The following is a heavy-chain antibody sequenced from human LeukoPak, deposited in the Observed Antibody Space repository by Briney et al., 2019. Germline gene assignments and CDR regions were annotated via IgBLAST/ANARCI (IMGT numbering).Heavy chain of an antibody. CDR1: GFTFSTYS. CDR3: ARDEAYGFDT. J-gene: IGHJ3*02. CDR2: IRSGGTI. Sequence: GGSLRLSCAASGFTFSTYSMNWVRPAPGKGLEWLSYIRSGGTINYADSVKGRFIFSRDNAKNSLYLQMNSLRDEDTAVYYCARDEAYGFDTWGQGTMVTVSS. V-gene: IGHV3-48*02.